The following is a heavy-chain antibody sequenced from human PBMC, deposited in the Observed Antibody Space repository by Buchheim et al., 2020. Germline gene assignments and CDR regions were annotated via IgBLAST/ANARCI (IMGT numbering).Heavy chain of an antibody. CDR1: GFTFSSYV. D-gene: IGHD1-26*01. CDR3: AKDRSVGATSCLDY. CDR2: ISSSGSTI. Sequence: EVQLVESGGGLVQPGGSLRLSCAASGFTFSSYVMNWVRQAPGKGLEWVSYISSSGSTIYYADSVKGRFTISRDNSKNTLYLQMNSLRAEDTAVYYCAKDRSVGATSCLDYWGQGTL. V-gene: IGHV3-48*03. J-gene: IGHJ4*02.